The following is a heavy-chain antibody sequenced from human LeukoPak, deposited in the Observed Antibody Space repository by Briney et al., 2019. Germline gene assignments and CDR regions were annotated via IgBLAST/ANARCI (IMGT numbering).Heavy chain of an antibody. CDR1: GGSISSGGYY. CDR3: AREALRPSRWFDP. D-gene: IGHD4-17*01. V-gene: IGHV4-31*03. Sequence: SETLSLTCTVSGGSISSGGYYWSWIRQHPGKGLEWIGYIYYSGSTYYNPSLKSRANISIDTSKSQFSLKLSSVIAADTAVYYCAREALRPSRWFDPWGQGTLVTVSS. J-gene: IGHJ5*02. CDR2: IYYSGST.